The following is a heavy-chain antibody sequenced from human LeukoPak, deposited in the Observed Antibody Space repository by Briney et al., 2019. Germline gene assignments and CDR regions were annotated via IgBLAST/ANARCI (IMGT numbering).Heavy chain of an antibody. V-gene: IGHV1-8*03. D-gene: IGHD4-11*01. CDR2: MNPNSGNT. J-gene: IGHJ5*02. CDR1: GYTFTSYD. CDR3: ARGDWTVTTLEFDP. Sequence: ASVKVSCKASGYTFTSYDINWVRQATGQGLEWMGWMNPNSGNTGYAQKFQGRVTITRNTSISTAYMELSSLRSEDTAVYYCARGDWTVTTLEFDPWGQGTLVTVSS.